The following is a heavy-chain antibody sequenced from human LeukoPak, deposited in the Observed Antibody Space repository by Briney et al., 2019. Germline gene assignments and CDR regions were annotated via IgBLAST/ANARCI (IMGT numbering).Heavy chain of an antibody. Sequence: GSLRLSCAASGFTFSSYAMHWIRQPPGKGLEWIGEINHSGSTNYNPSLKSRVTISVDTSKNQFSLKLSSVTAADTAVYYCARGQYYYGSGPGWFDPWGQGTLVTVSS. J-gene: IGHJ5*02. V-gene: IGHV4-34*01. D-gene: IGHD3-10*01. CDR1: GFTFSSYA. CDR2: INHSGST. CDR3: ARGQYYYGSGPGWFDP.